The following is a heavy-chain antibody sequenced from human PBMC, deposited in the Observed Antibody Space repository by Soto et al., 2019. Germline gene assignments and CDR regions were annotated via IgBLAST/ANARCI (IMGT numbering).Heavy chain of an antibody. V-gene: IGHV4-34*01. Sequence: SETLSLTCAVYGGSFSCYYWSWIRQPPGKGLEWIGEINHSGSTNYNPSLKSRVTISVDTSKNQFSLKLSSVTAADTAVYYCARGLPVXRYFDWLSRPTYNWFDPWGQGTLVTVSS. D-gene: IGHD3-9*01. CDR1: GGSFSCYY. CDR3: ARGLPVXRYFDWLSRPTYNWFDP. J-gene: IGHJ5*02. CDR2: INHSGST.